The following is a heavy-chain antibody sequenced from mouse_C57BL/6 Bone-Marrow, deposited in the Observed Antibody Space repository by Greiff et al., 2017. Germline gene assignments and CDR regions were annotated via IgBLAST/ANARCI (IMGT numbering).Heavy chain of an antibody. D-gene: IGHD2-3*01. CDR1: GFTFTDYY. CDR3: ARYTIYDGYYDYAMDY. V-gene: IGHV7-3*01. Sequence: EVQLVESGGGLVQPGGSLSLSCAASGFTFTDYYMSWVRQPPGKALEWLGFIRNKANGYTTEYSASVKGRFTISRDNSQSILYLQMNALRAEDSTTYYCARYTIYDGYYDYAMDYWGQGTSVTVSS. J-gene: IGHJ4*01. CDR2: IRNKANGYTT.